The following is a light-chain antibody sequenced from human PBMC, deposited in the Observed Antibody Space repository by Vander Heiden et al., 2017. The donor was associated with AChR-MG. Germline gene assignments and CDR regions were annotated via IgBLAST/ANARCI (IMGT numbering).Light chain of an antibody. Sequence: QSVLTQPPSVSGAAGQRVTISCTGSTSNIGGGYDVHWYQQRPGRAPTLLIQVNHIRPSGVPDRFSGSKSGTSASLTITGLQAEDEADYHCLSYDSSRGGFYVFGSGTRVTVL. CDR3: LSYDSSRGGFYV. V-gene: IGLV1-40*01. CDR1: TSNIGGGYD. J-gene: IGLJ1*01. CDR2: VNH.